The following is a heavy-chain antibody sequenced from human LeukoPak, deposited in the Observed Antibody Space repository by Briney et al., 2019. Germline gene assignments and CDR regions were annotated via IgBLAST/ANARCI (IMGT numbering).Heavy chain of an antibody. D-gene: IGHD6-19*01. V-gene: IGHV3-30*04. CDR3: ARDRDSSGWYLEGEIQH. CDR1: GFTFSSYA. Sequence: PGGSLRLSCAASGFTFSSYAMHWVRQAPGKGLEWVAVISYDGSNKYYADSVKGRFTISRDNSKNTLYLQMNSLRAEDTAVYYCARDRDSSGWYLEGEIQHWGQGTLVTVSS. CDR2: ISYDGSNK. J-gene: IGHJ1*01.